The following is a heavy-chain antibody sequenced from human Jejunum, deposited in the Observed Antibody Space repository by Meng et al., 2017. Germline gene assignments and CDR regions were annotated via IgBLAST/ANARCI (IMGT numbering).Heavy chain of an antibody. CDR1: GYTFTSYA. CDR2: ISPGNGDT. V-gene: IGHV1-3*01. J-gene: IGHJ4*02. CDR3: AKDLSHYYFDY. Sequence: SVKVSCKTSGYTFTSYAIHWVRQAPGQGLEWVGWISPGNGDTRYSEKLQGRLTITRDTSASTAYMELRSPRSEDTAVYYCAKDLSHYYFDYWGQGTLVTGSS.